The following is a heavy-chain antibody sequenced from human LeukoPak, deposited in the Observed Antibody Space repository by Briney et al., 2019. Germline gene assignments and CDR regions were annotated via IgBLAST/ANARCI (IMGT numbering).Heavy chain of an antibody. CDR2: INPSGGST. J-gene: IGHJ4*02. CDR3: ARPGFKSIVGAAFFDY. CDR1: GYTFTSYY. V-gene: IGHV1-46*01. Sequence: ASVKVSCKASGYTFTSYYMHWVRQAPGQGLEWMGIINPSGGSTSHAQKFQGRVTMTRDTSTSTVYMELSSLRSEDTAVYYCARPGFKSIVGAAFFDYWGQGTLVTVSS. D-gene: IGHD1-26*01.